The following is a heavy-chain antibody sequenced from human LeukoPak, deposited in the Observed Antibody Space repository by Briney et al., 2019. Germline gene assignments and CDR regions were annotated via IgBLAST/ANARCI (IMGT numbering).Heavy chain of an antibody. CDR1: GGSISSGDYY. J-gene: IGHJ3*02. V-gene: IGHV4-30-4*08. D-gene: IGHD6-13*01. CDR2: IYYSGST. Sequence: SQTLSLTCTVSGGSISSGDYYWSWIRQPPGKGLEWIGCIYYSGSTYYNPSLKSRVTISVDTSKNQFSLKLSSVTAADTAVYYCARDHIAAAGISDAFDIWGQGTMVTVSS. CDR3: ARDHIAAAGISDAFDI.